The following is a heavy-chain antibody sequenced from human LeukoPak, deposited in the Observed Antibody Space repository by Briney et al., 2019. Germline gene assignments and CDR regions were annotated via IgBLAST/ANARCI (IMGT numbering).Heavy chain of an antibody. J-gene: IGHJ3*02. D-gene: IGHD2-15*01. Sequence: ASVKVSCKASGYTFTSYGISWVRQAPGQGLEWMGWINTNTGNPTYAQGFTGRFVFSLDTSVSTAYLQISSLKAEDTAVYYCARVGYLYYDAFDIWGQGTMVTVSS. V-gene: IGHV7-4-1*02. CDR2: INTNTGNP. CDR3: ARVGYLYYDAFDI. CDR1: GYTFTSYG.